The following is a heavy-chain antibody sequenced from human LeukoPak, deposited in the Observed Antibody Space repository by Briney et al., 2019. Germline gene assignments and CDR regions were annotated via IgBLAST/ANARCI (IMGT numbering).Heavy chain of an antibody. CDR3: AIPQRIAISGTSLDI. D-gene: IGHD3-16*02. Sequence: ASVKVSCEAFGYGFTGYYIHWVRQAPGQGLEWVGWIDPNSGDARYRQSFQDRVTLTRDISIRTAYMELTRLKSDDTATYYCAIPQRIAISGTSLDIWGQGSLVIVSS. CDR2: IDPNSGDA. J-gene: IGHJ4*02. CDR1: GYGFTGYY. V-gene: IGHV1-2*02.